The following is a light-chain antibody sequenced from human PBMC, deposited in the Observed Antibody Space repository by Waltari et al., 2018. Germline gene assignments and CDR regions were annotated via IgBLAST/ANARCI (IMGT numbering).Light chain of an antibody. CDR1: QSVSSTY. Sequence: EIVFTQSPGTLSLSPGETATLSCRASQSVSSTYLAWYHQRPGQAPRLLIYGASNRATGIPDRFSGSGSGTDFTLTISRLEPEDFAVYYCQQYDNSPWTFGQGTKVEIK. CDR3: QQYDNSPWT. J-gene: IGKJ1*01. CDR2: GAS. V-gene: IGKV3-20*01.